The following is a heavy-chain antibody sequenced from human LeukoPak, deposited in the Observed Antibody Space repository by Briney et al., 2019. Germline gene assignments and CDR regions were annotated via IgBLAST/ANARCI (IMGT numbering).Heavy chain of an antibody. Sequence: ASVKVSCTASGYTFTSYAMHWVRQAPGQRLEWMGWINAGNGNTKYSQKFQGRVTITRDTSASTAYMKLSSLRSEDTAVYYCARDATLGYCSSTSCYEEDWFDPWGQGTLVTVSS. CDR3: ARDATLGYCSSTSCYEEDWFDP. J-gene: IGHJ5*02. V-gene: IGHV1-3*01. CDR2: INAGNGNT. CDR1: GYTFTSYA. D-gene: IGHD2-2*01.